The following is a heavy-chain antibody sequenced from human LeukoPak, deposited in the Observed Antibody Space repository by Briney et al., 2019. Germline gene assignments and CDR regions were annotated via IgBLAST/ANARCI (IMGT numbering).Heavy chain of an antibody. J-gene: IGHJ4*02. Sequence: SETLPLTCIVSGASMSSYYWSWIRQPPGKGLEWIAYIYYSGTTNYNPSLMSRVTISVDTSKNQFSLKLNSVTAADTAVYYCAVLPGKSGTASYWGQGTLVTVSS. D-gene: IGHD2-21*02. CDR1: GASMSSYY. CDR3: AVLPGKSGTASY. CDR2: IYYSGTT. V-gene: IGHV4-59*01.